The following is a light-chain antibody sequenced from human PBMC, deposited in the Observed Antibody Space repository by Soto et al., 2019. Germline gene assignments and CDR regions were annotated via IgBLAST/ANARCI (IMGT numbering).Light chain of an antibody. Sequence: SYELTQPPSVSVSPGQTASITCSGDNLGDKYACWYQQKPGQSPVLVIYQDRKRPSGIPERISGSNSGNTATLTISGTQAMDEADYYCQAWDSSTVVFGGGTQLTVL. J-gene: IGLJ2*01. CDR2: QDR. V-gene: IGLV3-1*01. CDR3: QAWDSSTVV. CDR1: NLGDKY.